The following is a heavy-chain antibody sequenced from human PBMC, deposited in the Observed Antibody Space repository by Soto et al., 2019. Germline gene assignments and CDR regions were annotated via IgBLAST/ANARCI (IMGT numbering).Heavy chain of an antibody. Sequence: GGSLRLSCAASGFTFSSYGMHWVRQAPGKGLEWVAVISYDGSNKYYADSVKGRFTISRDNSKNTLYLQMNSLRAEDTAVYYCAKDPYSSSPEYYFDYWGQGTLVTVPQ. CDR3: AKDPYSSSPEYYFDY. J-gene: IGHJ4*02. V-gene: IGHV3-30*18. CDR2: ISYDGSNK. CDR1: GFTFSSYG. D-gene: IGHD6-6*01.